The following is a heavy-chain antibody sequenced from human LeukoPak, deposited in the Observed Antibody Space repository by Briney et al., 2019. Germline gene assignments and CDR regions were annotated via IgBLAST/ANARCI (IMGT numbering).Heavy chain of an antibody. Sequence: GGSLGLSCAASGFPLSSYTMHWVRRAPGEGVEWVSSINSSGNYIYYADTLKGRFTIYRDNPKNSLFLQMNSQRVEHTAMYYCARYGYHGDYVNWFDPWGQGSLVTVSS. CDR1: GFPLSSYT. D-gene: IGHD4-17*01. J-gene: IGHJ5*02. CDR3: ARYGYHGDYVNWFDP. CDR2: INSSGNYI. V-gene: IGHV3-21*03.